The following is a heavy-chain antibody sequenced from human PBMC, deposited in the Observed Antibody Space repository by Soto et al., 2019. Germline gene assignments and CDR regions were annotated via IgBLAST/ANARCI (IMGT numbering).Heavy chain of an antibody. Sequence: SETLSLTCTVSCGSISSGGYYWSWIRQHPGKGLEWIGYIYYSGSTYYNPSLKSRVTISVDTSKNQFSLKLSSVTAADTAVYYCARGDVANYGMDVWGQGTTVTVSS. V-gene: IGHV4-31*03. CDR1: CGSISSGGYY. CDR2: IYYSGST. J-gene: IGHJ6*02. D-gene: IGHD2-15*01. CDR3: ARGDVANYGMDV.